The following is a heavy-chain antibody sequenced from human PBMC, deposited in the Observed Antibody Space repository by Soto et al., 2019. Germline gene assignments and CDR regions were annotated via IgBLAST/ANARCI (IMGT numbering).Heavy chain of an antibody. J-gene: IGHJ4*01. CDR1: GFTFSNAW. CDR2: IKSKTDGGTT. Sequence: GGSLRLSCAASGFTFSNAWMSWVRQAPGKGLEWVGRIKSKTDGGTTDYAAPVKGRFTISRDDSKNTLYLQMNSLKTEDTAVYYCTTENVGIAAAGNYWGQEPWSPSPQ. V-gene: IGHV3-15*01. D-gene: IGHD6-13*01. CDR3: TTENVGIAAAGNY.